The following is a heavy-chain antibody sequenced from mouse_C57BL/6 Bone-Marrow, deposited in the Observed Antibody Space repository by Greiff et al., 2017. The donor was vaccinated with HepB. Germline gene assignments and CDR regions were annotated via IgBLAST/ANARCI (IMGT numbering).Heavy chain of an antibody. CDR2: IHPNSGNT. V-gene: IGHV1-64*01. J-gene: IGHJ2*01. CDR1: GYTFTSYW. Sequence: QVQLQQPGAELVKPGASVKLSCKASGYTFTSYWMHWVKQRPGQGLEWIGMIHPNSGNTNYNEKFKSKTTLTVDKSSSTAYMQLSSLTTEDSTVYYRVPRYFDYWDQGTTLTVTS. CDR3: VPRYFDY.